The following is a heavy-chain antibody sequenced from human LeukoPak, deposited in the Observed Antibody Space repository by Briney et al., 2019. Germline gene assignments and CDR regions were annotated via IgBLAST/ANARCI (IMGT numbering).Heavy chain of an antibody. CDR1: GFTFSRYG. CDR3: AKDHLPGIVVADRDY. V-gene: IGHV3-23*01. D-gene: IGHD6-19*01. J-gene: IGHJ4*02. Sequence: QPGGSLRLSCVASGFTFSRYGMTWVRQAPGKGVQWVSAISGSGGSTYYADSVKGRFTISRDNSKNTLYLQINGLRAEDTAVYYCAKDHLPGIVVADRDYWGQGTLVTVSS. CDR2: ISGSGGST.